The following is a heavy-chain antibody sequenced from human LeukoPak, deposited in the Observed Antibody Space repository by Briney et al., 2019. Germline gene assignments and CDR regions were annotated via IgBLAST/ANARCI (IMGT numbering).Heavy chain of an antibody. Sequence: SVKVSCKASGGTFSSYAISWVRQAPGQGLEWMGGIIPIFGTANYAQKFQGRVTITADESTSTAYMELSSLRSEDTAVYYCARDSPPPTYCSGGSCYSHYYYYMDVWGKGTTVTVSS. J-gene: IGHJ6*03. CDR1: GGTFSSYA. D-gene: IGHD2-15*01. CDR3: ARDSPPPTYCSGGSCYSHYYYYMDV. CDR2: IIPIFGTA. V-gene: IGHV1-69*01.